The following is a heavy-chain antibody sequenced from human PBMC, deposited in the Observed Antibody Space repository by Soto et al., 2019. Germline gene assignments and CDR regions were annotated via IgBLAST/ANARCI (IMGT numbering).Heavy chain of an antibody. J-gene: IGHJ4*02. D-gene: IGHD3-16*02. Sequence: GGSLRLSCAASGFTFSSYSMNWVRQAPGKGLEWVSSISSSSSYIYYADSVEGRFTISRDNAKNSLYLQMNSLRAEDTAVYYCARDRALDIWGSYRHLYYFDYWGQGTLVTVSS. V-gene: IGHV3-21*01. CDR2: ISSSSSYI. CDR1: GFTFSSYS. CDR3: ARDRALDIWGSYRHLYYFDY.